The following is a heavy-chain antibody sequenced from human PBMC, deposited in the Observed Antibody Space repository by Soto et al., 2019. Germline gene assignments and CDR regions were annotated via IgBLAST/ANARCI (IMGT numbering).Heavy chain of an antibody. Sequence: PSETLSLTCTVSGGSLGSYYWSWSRQRQGKGLDWSRYVCYNGSANYNASPKSRVTISLQTSNSQFSLTLSLVPAAATAVSYCARDGDCRITIYPYYYTGMDVWGPGTTVTVSS. CDR3: ARDGDCRITIYPYYYTGMDV. J-gene: IGHJ6*02. CDR1: GGSLGSYY. CDR2: VCYNGSA. V-gene: IGHV4-59*01. D-gene: IGHD2-21*02.